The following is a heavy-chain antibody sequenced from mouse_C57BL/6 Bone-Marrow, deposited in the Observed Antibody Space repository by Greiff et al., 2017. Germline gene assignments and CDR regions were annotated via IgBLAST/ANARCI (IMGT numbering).Heavy chain of an antibody. CDR1: GYTFTSYG. V-gene: IGHV1-81*01. Sequence: VQLQESGAELARPGASVKLSCKASGYTFTSYGISWVKQRTGQGLEWIGEIYPRSGNTYYNEKFKGKATLTADKSSSTAYMELRSLTSEDSAVYFCAREGELITTVVASFDYWGQGTTLTVSS. J-gene: IGHJ2*01. D-gene: IGHD1-1*01. CDR2: IYPRSGNT. CDR3: AREGELITTVVASFDY.